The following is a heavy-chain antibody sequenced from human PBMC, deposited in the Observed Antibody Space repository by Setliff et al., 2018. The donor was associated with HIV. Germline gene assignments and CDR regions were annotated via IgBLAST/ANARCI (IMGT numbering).Heavy chain of an antibody. Sequence: GGSLRLSCAASGFTFSSYAMSWVRQAPGKGLEWVSAISGSGGSTYYADSVKGRFTISRDNSENTLYLQMNSPRAEDTAVYYCAKDPTTGAVAVYYFDYWGQGTLVTVSS. CDR3: AKDPTTGAVAVYYFDY. CDR2: ISGSGGST. CDR1: GFTFSSYA. J-gene: IGHJ4*02. V-gene: IGHV3-23*01. D-gene: IGHD6-19*01.